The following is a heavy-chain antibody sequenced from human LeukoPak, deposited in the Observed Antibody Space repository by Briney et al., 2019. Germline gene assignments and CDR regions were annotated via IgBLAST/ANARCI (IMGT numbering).Heavy chain of an antibody. CDR1: GFTFSDYY. D-gene: IGHD1-26*01. J-gene: IGHJ4*02. CDR2: ISSSGSTI. Sequence: GRSLRLSCAASGFTFSDYYMSWIRQAPGKGLEWVSYISSSGSTIYYADSVKGRFTISRDNAKNTLYLQMNSLRAEDTAVYYCACGGAKELLEESHRLDYWGQGTLVTVSS. CDR3: ACGGAKELLEESHRLDY. V-gene: IGHV3-11*01.